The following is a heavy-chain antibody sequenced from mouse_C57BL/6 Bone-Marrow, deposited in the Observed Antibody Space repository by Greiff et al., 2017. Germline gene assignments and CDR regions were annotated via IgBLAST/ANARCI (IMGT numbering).Heavy chain of an antibody. CDR1: GYTFTDYE. J-gene: IGHJ2*01. CDR2: IDPETGGT. Sequence: VQLQQSGAELVRPGASVTLSCKASGYTFTDYEMHWVKQTPVHGLEWIGAIDPETGGTAYNQKFKGKAILTADKSSSTAYMELRRLTSEDSAVYYCTRLLNGYSYYFDYWGQGTTLTVSA. V-gene: IGHV1-15*01. D-gene: IGHD2-3*01. CDR3: TRLLNGYSYYFDY.